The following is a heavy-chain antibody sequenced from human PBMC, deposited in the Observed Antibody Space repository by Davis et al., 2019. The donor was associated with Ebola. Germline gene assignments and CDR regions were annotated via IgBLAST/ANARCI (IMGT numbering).Heavy chain of an antibody. CDR3: ARSEILAVLGHDYYAMDV. CDR1: GGTFSSYA. V-gene: IGHV1-69*04. Sequence: SVKVSCKASGGTFSSYAINWVRQAPGQGLEWMGRIIPLLGTANYAQRFQDRVKITADKSTSTAYMELSSLRSDDTAVFFCARSEILAVLGHDYYAMDVWGQGTTVTVSS. CDR2: IIPLLGTA. D-gene: IGHD6-19*01. J-gene: IGHJ6*02.